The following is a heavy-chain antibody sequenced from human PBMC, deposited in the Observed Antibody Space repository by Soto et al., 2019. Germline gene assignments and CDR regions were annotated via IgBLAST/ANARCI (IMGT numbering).Heavy chain of an antibody. CDR3: ARVVGYDILTGYFDY. D-gene: IGHD3-9*01. CDR2: ISSSSSYI. Sequence: GGSLRLCCAASGGTFSGHSMNWVRQDPGKGLEWVSSISSSSSYIYYADSVKGRFTISRDNAKNSLYLQMNSLRAEDTAVYYCARVVGYDILTGYFDYWGQGTLVTVSS. CDR1: GGTFSGHS. V-gene: IGHV3-21*01. J-gene: IGHJ4*02.